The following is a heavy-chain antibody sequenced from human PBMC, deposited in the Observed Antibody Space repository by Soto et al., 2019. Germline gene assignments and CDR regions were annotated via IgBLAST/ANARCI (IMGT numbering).Heavy chain of an antibody. V-gene: IGHV3-30-3*01. Sequence: ESGGGVVHPGRSLRLSCEASGFTFSDYAMHWVRQAPGKGLEWVAVISYDGTKKYYADSVKGRFTIFTDNSKNTLYLQMHSLRPEDTAVYYCARDRDNSPTYYFYYWGQGTLVTVSS. CDR3: ARDRDNSPTYYFYY. D-gene: IGHD1-20*01. CDR1: GFTFSDYA. CDR2: ISYDGTKK. J-gene: IGHJ4*02.